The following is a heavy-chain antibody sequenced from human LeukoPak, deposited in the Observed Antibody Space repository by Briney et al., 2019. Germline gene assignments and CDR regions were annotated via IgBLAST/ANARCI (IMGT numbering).Heavy chain of an antibody. CDR2: ISYDGSNK. J-gene: IGHJ4*02. V-gene: IGHV3-30-3*01. Sequence: PGRSLRLSCAASGFTFSSYAMHWVRQAPGKGLEWVAVISYDGSNKYYADSVKGRFTISRDNSKNTLYLQMNSLRAEDTAVYYCAREDLSGDYVYWGQGTLVTVSS. D-gene: IGHD4-17*01. CDR1: GFTFSSYA. CDR3: AREDLSGDYVY.